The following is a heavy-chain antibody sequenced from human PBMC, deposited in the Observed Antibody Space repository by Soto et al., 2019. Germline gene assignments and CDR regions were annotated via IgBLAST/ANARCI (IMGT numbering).Heavy chain of an antibody. CDR3: AMLGGWSGGSSGMDV. D-gene: IGHD6-19*01. J-gene: IGHJ6*02. CDR2: IRRKANSYTT. Sequence: EVQLVESGGGLVQPGGSLRLSCAASGLIFSDYHMDWVRQAPGKGLEWVGRIRRKANSYTTEYAASVKGRFTISRDDSKNSMYLQMNNLKSEDTAVYYCAMLGGWSGGSSGMDVGGQGTTVTVSS. CDR1: GLIFSDYH. V-gene: IGHV3-72*01.